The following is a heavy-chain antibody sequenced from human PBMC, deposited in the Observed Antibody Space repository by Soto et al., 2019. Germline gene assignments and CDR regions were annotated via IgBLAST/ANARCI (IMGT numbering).Heavy chain of an antibody. CDR3: ARDVPYYDILTGYYFPLGDY. CDR1: GYTFTSYG. V-gene: IGHV1-18*01. J-gene: IGHJ4*02. D-gene: IGHD3-9*01. Sequence: ASVKVSCKASGYTFTSYGISWVRQAPGQGLEWMGWISAYNGNTNYAQKLQGRVTMTTDTSTSTAYMELRSLRSDDTAVYYCARDVPYYDILTGYYFPLGDYWGQGTLVTVSS. CDR2: ISAYNGNT.